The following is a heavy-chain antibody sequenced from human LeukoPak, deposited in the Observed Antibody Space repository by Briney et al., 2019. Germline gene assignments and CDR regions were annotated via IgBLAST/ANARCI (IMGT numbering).Heavy chain of an antibody. J-gene: IGHJ5*02. Sequence: SQTLSLTCAISGDSVSSNSVTWNWIRQSPSRGLEWLGRTYYRSTWYNDYAVSVRGRITVNPDTSKNQFSLHLNSVTPEDTAVYYCARRLTQYDCFDPWGQGSLVTVSS. CDR2: TYYRSTWYN. CDR3: ARRLTQYDCFDP. CDR1: GDSVSSNSVT. V-gene: IGHV6-1*01. D-gene: IGHD2-2*01.